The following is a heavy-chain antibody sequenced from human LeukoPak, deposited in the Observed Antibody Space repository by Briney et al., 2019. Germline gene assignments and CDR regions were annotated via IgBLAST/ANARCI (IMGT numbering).Heavy chain of an antibody. CDR1: GGSIGSHY. D-gene: IGHD3-22*01. CDR3: ARDYYDSRGEAFDI. V-gene: IGHV4-59*11. J-gene: IGHJ3*02. Sequence: ASETLSLTCTVSGGSIGSHYWSWIRQPPGEGLEWIGYIYYSGTTSYNPSLKSRVTISVDTSKNQFSLKLSSATAADTAVYYCARDYYDSRGEAFDIWGLGTMVTVSS. CDR2: IYYSGTT.